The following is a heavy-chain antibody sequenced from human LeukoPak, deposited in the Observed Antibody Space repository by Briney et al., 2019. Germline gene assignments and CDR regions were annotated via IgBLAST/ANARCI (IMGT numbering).Heavy chain of an antibody. J-gene: IGHJ4*02. D-gene: IGHD3-22*01. CDR2: IKQDGSEK. V-gene: IGHV3-7*01. Sequence: GGSLRLSCVGSGFTSSDYWMSWVRQAPGKGLEWVANIKQDGSEKDYVDALKGRFTISRDNAKSSVYLQMNSLRAEDTALYYCVRLRRNSDRSGYYYYYNYWGQGILVTVSS. CDR3: VRLRRNSDRSGYYYYYNY. CDR1: GFTSSDYW.